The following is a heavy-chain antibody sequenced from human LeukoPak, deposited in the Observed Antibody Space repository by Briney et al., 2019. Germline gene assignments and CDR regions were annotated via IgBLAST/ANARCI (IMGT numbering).Heavy chain of an antibody. V-gene: IGHV4-34*01. Sequence: SETLSLTCAVYGGSFSGYYWSWIRQPPGKGLEWIGEINHSGSTNYNPSLKSRVTISVDTSKNQFSLKLSSATAADTAVYYCARFTTVTDYWGQGTLVTVSS. J-gene: IGHJ4*02. CDR1: GGSFSGYY. D-gene: IGHD4-17*01. CDR2: INHSGST. CDR3: ARFTTVTDY.